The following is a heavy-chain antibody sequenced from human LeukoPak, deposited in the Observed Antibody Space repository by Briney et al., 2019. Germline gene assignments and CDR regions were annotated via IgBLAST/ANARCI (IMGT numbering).Heavy chain of an antibody. J-gene: IGHJ4*02. D-gene: IGHD6-19*01. CDR3: ARGRSGWFSSYYFDH. Sequence: SETLSLTCAVYGGSFSGYYWSWIRQPPGKGLEWIGEINHSGSTNYNPSLKSRVTISVDTSKNQFSLKLSSVTAADTAVYYCARGRSGWFSSYYFDHWGQGTLVTVSS. V-gene: IGHV4-34*01. CDR1: GGSFSGYY. CDR2: INHSGST.